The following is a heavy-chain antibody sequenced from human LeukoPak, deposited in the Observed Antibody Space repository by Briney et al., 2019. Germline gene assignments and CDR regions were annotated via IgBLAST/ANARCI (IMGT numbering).Heavy chain of an antibody. J-gene: IGHJ4*02. CDR3: ARLKYGYADY. D-gene: IGHD5-18*01. CDR2: IYYSGST. CDR1: GGSISSYY. Sequence: SETLSLTCTVSGGSISSYYWSWIRQPPGKGLEWIGYIYYSGSTNYNPSLKSRVTISVDTSKNQFSLKLSSVTAADTAVYYCARLKYGYADYWGQGTLVTVSS. V-gene: IGHV4-59*08.